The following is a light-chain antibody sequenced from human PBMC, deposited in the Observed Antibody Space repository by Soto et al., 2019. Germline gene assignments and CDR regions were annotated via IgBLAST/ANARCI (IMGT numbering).Light chain of an antibody. V-gene: IGLV6-57*04. Sequence: LNQPHSVSESPGKTVTISCTRSSGSIASNYVQWYQQRPGSAPTTVIYEDNQRPSGVPDRFSGSIDSSSNSASLTISGLKTEDEADYYCQSYDSSNQVFGGGTKLTV. CDR3: QSYDSSNQV. J-gene: IGLJ2*01. CDR1: SGSIASNY. CDR2: EDN.